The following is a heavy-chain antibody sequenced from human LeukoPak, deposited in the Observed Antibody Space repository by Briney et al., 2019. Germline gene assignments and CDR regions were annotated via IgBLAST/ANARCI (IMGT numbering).Heavy chain of an antibody. J-gene: IGHJ4*02. CDR2: ISYDGSNK. Sequence: PGGSLRLSCAASGFTFSSYSMNWVRQAPGKGLEWVAVISYDGSNKYYADSVKGRFTISRDNSKNTLYLQMNSLRAEDTAVYYCAKASDYQVPHLDYWGQGTLVTVSS. CDR3: AKASDYQVPHLDY. D-gene: IGHD4-17*01. CDR1: GFTFSSYS. V-gene: IGHV3-30*18.